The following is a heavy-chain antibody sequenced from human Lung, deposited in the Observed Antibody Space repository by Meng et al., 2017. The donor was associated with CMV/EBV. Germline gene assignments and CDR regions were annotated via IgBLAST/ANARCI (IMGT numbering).Heavy chain of an antibody. D-gene: IGHD6-13*01. J-gene: IGHJ4*02. CDR3: ARDIAVAAADY. CDR1: GFTFSSYE. V-gene: IGHV3-48*03. CDR2: ISSSGSII. Sequence: SXKIFCAASGFTFSSYEMNWVRQAPGKGLEWVSYISSSGSIIYYADSVKGRFTVSRDNAENSLYLQMNSLRAEDTAVYYCARDIAVAAADYWGQGTLVTVSS.